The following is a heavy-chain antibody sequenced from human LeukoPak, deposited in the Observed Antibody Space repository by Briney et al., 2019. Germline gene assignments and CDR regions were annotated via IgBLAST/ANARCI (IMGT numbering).Heavy chain of an antibody. V-gene: IGHV3-30*18. D-gene: IGHD2-2*01. J-gene: IGHJ4*02. CDR3: AKDRLVVVPAAMPKARGLFDY. Sequence: PGRSLRLSCAASGFTFSSYGMHWVRQAPGKGLEWVAVISYDGSNKYYADSVKGRFTISRDNSKNTLYLQMNSLRAEDTAVYYCAKDRLVVVPAAMPKARGLFDYWGQGTLSPSPQ. CDR2: ISYDGSNK. CDR1: GFTFSSYG.